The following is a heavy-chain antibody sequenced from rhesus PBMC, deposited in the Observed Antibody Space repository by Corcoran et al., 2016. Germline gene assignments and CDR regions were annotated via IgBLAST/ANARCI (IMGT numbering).Heavy chain of an antibody. J-gene: IGHJ4*01. CDR1: GGSISSSY. CDR2: IYGSGSST. D-gene: IGHD4-23*01. V-gene: IGHV4-169*02. Sequence: QLQLQESGPGLVKPSETLSVTCAVSGGSISSSYWSWIRQAPGKGLEWIGYIYGSGSSTNYNPSLKSRVTLSVDTSKNQRSLKLSSVTAADTAVYYCASEYSNYGFDYWGQGVLVTVSS. CDR3: ASEYSNYGFDY.